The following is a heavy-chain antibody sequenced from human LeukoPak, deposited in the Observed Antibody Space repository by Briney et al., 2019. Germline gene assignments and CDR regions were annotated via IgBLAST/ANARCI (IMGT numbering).Heavy chain of an antibody. CDR2: ISSSSSYI. Sequence: GGSLRLSCAASGFTFSSYSMNWVRQAPGKGLEWVSSISSSSSYIYYADSVKGRFTISRDNAKNSLYLQMNSLKAEDTAVYYCARARLLDVDALPGYWGQGTLVTVSS. J-gene: IGHJ4*02. CDR1: GFTFSSYS. V-gene: IGHV3-21*01. CDR3: ARARLLDVDALPGY. D-gene: IGHD1-1*01.